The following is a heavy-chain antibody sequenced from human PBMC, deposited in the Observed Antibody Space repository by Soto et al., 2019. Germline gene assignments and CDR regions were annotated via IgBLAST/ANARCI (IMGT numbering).Heavy chain of an antibody. V-gene: IGHV3-33*01. J-gene: IGHJ5*02. Sequence: QVQLAESGGGVVQPGRSLRLSCAASGFTFSSYGMHWVRQAPGKGLEWVAVIWYDGSNKYYADSVKGRFTISRDNSKNTLYLQMNSLRAEDTAVYYCARDSSGWYGWFDPWGQGTLVTVSS. CDR2: IWYDGSNK. CDR3: ARDSSGWYGWFDP. CDR1: GFTFSSYG. D-gene: IGHD6-19*01.